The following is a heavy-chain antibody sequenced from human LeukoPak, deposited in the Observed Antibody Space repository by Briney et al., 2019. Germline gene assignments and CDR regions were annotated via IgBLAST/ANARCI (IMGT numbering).Heavy chain of an antibody. Sequence: PSETLSLTCTVSGGSISSSSYYWGWILQPPGKGLEWIGNIFYNGNTYYNPSLKSRVTISIDTSKNQFSLKLSSVTAADTAVYYCARYGVAGSGGLDYWGQGTLVTVSS. D-gene: IGHD6-19*01. CDR2: IFYNGNT. J-gene: IGHJ4*02. V-gene: IGHV4-39*01. CDR1: GGSISSSSYY. CDR3: ARYGVAGSGGLDY.